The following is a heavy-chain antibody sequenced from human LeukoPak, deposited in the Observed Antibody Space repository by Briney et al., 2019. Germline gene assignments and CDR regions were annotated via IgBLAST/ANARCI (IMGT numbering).Heavy chain of an antibody. V-gene: IGHV3-21*01. D-gene: IGHD3-22*01. J-gene: IGHJ4*02. CDR3: ASGRYYYDSSGYLGY. CDR2: ISSSSSYI. Sequence: GGSLRLSCAASGFTFSSYNMKWVRQAPGKGLEWVSSISSSSSYIYYADSVKGRFTISRDSAKNSLYLQMNSLRAEDTAVYYCASGRYYYDSSGYLGYWGQGTLVTVSS. CDR1: GFTFSSYN.